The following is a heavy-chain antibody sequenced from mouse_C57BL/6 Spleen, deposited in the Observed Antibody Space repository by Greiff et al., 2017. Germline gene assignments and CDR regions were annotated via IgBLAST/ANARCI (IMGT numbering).Heavy chain of an antibody. Sequence: EVKLVASGGGLVKPGGSLKLSCAASGSTFSSYAMSWVRQTPEKRLEWVATISAGGSYTYYPDNVKGRFTISRDNAKNNLYLQMSHLKSEDTAMYYCARDHYYGRSYWYFDVWGTGTTVTVSS. CDR2: ISAGGSYT. J-gene: IGHJ1*03. CDR1: GSTFSSYA. D-gene: IGHD1-1*01. V-gene: IGHV5-4*01. CDR3: ARDHYYGRSYWYFDV.